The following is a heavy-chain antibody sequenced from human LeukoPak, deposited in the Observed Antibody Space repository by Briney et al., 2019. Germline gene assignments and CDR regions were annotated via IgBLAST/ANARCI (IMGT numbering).Heavy chain of an antibody. J-gene: IGHJ6*03. CDR1: GYTFTGYY. CDR3: ARDAAAGTNYYYYYYMDV. V-gene: IGHV1-2*02. D-gene: IGHD6-13*01. CDR2: INPNSGGT. Sequence: ASVRVSCKASGYTFTGYYMHWVRQAPGQGREWMGWINPNSGGTNYAQKFQGRVTMTRDTSISTAYMELSRLRTDDTAVYYCARDAAAGTNYYYYYYMDVWGKGTTVTISS.